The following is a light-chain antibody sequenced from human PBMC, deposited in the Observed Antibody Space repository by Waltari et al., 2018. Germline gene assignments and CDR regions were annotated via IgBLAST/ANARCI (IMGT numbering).Light chain of an antibody. CDR2: DNN. CDR1: SPTHGKTS. J-gene: IGLJ3*02. V-gene: IGLV1-51*01. Sequence: QSVLTQPPSVSAAPGQKVTIPCPGSSPTHGKTSVSWYQQLPGTAPKLLIYDNNKRPSGIPDRFSGSKSGTSATLGITGLQTGDEADYYCGTWDSSLSAGVFGGGTKLTVL. CDR3: GTWDSSLSAGV.